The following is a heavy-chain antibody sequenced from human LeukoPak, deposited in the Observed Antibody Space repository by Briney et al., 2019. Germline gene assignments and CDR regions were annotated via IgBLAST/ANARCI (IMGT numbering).Heavy chain of an antibody. CDR2: INHSGST. D-gene: IGHD5-24*01. Sequence: PSETLSLTCAVYGGSFSGYYWSWIRQPPGKGLEWIGEINHSGSTNYNPSLKSRVTISVDTSKNQFSLKLSSVTAADTAVYYCARVGDGYNSGFDYWGQGTLVTVSS. CDR3: ARVGDGYNSGFDY. CDR1: GGSFSGYY. V-gene: IGHV4-34*01. J-gene: IGHJ4*02.